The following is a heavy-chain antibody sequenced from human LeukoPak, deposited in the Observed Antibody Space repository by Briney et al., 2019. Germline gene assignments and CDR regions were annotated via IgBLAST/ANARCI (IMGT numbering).Heavy chain of an antibody. Sequence: GGSLRLSCAASGFSFSSYWMSWVRQAPGKGLEWVANIQSDGSVQQYVDSVKGRLTISRDNAKDSLYLQMNSLRAEDTAVYYCARIPRGSGWSFLDFWGQGTLVTVTS. CDR3: ARIPRGSGWSFLDF. J-gene: IGHJ4*02. D-gene: IGHD6-19*01. CDR2: IQSDGSVQ. CDR1: GFSFSSYW. V-gene: IGHV3-7*01.